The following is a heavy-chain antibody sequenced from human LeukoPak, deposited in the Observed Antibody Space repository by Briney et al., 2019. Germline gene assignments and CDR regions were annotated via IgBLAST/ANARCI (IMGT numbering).Heavy chain of an antibody. CDR1: GFTFSNAW. CDR3: TTDYNYDSSGYYYGGK. Sequence: GGSLRLSCAASGFTFSNAWMSWVRQAPGKGLEWVGRIKSKTDGGTTDYAAPVKGRFTISRDDSKNTLYLQMNSLKTEETAVYYCTTDYNYDSSGYYYGGKWGQGTLVTVSS. D-gene: IGHD3-22*01. CDR2: IKSKTDGGTT. V-gene: IGHV3-15*01. J-gene: IGHJ4*02.